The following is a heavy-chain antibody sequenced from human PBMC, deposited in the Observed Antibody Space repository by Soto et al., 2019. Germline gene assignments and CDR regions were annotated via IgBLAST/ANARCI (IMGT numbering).Heavy chain of an antibody. Sequence: SQTLSLTCAISGDSVSSNSAAWNWIRQSPSRGLEWLGRTYYRSKWYNDYAVSVKSRITINPDTSKNQFSLQPNSVTPEDTAVYYCERDRSPNSRRDYYYYGMDVWGQGTTVTVSS. D-gene: IGHD6-13*01. CDR2: TYYRSKWYN. CDR3: ERDRSPNSRRDYYYYGMDV. CDR1: GDSVSSNSAA. V-gene: IGHV6-1*01. J-gene: IGHJ6*02.